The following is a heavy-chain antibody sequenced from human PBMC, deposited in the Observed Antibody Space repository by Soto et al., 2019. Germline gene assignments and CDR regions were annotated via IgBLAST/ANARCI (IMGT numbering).Heavy chain of an antibody. V-gene: IGHV4-31*03. CDR3: LRGNDKDDSSFWYH. CDR1: DDSMRSGGYY. D-gene: IGHD6-13*01. J-gene: IGHJ5*02. Sequence: SETLSLTCRVSDDSMRSGGYYWTWIRQLPGKGLQWIGFIHYSGATLYSPSLKSRVSISMQMSNNQFSFRLGSVTAADSAIYCCLRGNDKDDSSFWYHWGQGTPGTAPS. CDR2: IHYSGAT.